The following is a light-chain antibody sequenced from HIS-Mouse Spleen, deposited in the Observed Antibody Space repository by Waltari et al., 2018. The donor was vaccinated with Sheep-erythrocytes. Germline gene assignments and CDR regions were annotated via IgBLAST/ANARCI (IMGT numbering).Light chain of an antibody. Sequence: SYELTQPPSVSVSPGQTASIPCSGDKLGDKYACWYQQKPGQSPVLVIYQDSQRPSGIPELFSGSNYGNTATLTISGTQAMDEADYYCQAWDSSTAVFGGGTKLTVL. CDR2: QDS. CDR1: KLGDKY. CDR3: QAWDSSTAV. V-gene: IGLV3-1*01. J-gene: IGLJ2*01.